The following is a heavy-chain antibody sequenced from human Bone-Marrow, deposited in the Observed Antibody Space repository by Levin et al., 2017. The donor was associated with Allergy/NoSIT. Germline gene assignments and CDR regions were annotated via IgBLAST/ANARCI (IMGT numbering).Heavy chain of an antibody. CDR2: ISDSSTYI. J-gene: IGHJ6*03. D-gene: IGHD2-21*02. CDR3: ATHPLRGPGYYMDV. V-gene: IGHV3-21*01. Sequence: GESLKISCAASGFTFSGYSMNWVRRAPGKGLEWVSSISDSSTYIYYADSVNGRFTISRDNAKNSLYLQMNSLRAEDTAVYYCATHPLRGPGYYMDVWGKGTTVTVSS. CDR1: GFTFSGYS.